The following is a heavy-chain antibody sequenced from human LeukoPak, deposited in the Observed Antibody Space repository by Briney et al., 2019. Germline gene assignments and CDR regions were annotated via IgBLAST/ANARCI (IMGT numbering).Heavy chain of an antibody. CDR2: INHSGST. CDR1: GGSFSGYY. CDR3: ARTKSYGDQYYFDY. Sequence: SETLSLTCAVYGGSFSGYYWSWVRQPPGKGLEWIGEINHSGSTNYNPSLKRRVTISVDTSKNQFSLKLSSVTAADTAVYYCARTKSYGDQYYFDYWGQGTLVTVSS. D-gene: IGHD4-17*01. V-gene: IGHV4-34*01. J-gene: IGHJ4*02.